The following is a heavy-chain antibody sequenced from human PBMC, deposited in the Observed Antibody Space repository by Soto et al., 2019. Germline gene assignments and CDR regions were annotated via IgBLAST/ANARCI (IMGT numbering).Heavy chain of an antibody. CDR2: IYYSGST. D-gene: IGHD3-10*01. Sequence: PSETLSLTCTVSGGSISSYYWSWIRQPPGKGLEWIGYIYYSGSTNYNPSPKSRVTISVDTSKNQFSLKLSSVTAADTAVYYCARELDGSGNLDAFDIWGQGTMVTVSS. CDR3: ARELDGSGNLDAFDI. CDR1: GGSISSYY. V-gene: IGHV4-59*01. J-gene: IGHJ3*02.